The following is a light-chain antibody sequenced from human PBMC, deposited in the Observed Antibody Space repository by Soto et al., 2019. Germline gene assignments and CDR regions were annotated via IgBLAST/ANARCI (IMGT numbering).Light chain of an antibody. V-gene: IGLV2-14*01. CDR1: SSDVGAYNY. Sequence: QSALTQPASVSGSPGQSITISCTGTSSDVGAYNYVSWYQQHPGKAPKLIIYEVSNRPSGVSNHFSGSKSGNTASLTISGLQAEDEADYYCSSYTRSSTYVFGDGTKVTVL. CDR2: EVS. J-gene: IGLJ1*01. CDR3: SSYTRSSTYV.